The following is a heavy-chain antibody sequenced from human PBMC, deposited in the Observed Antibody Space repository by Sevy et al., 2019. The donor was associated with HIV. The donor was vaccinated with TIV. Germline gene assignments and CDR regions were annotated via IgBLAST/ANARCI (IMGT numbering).Heavy chain of an antibody. CDR2: ISYDGSNK. V-gene: IGHV3-30*18. CDR1: GFTFSSYG. J-gene: IGHJ4*02. D-gene: IGHD6-19*01. Sequence: GGSLRLSCAASGFTFSSYGMHWVRQAPGKGLEWVAVISYDGSNKYYADSVKGRFTISRDNSKNTLYLQTNGLRAEDTAVYYCAKVKTVAGTEPFDYWGQGTLVTVSS. CDR3: AKVKTVAGTEPFDY.